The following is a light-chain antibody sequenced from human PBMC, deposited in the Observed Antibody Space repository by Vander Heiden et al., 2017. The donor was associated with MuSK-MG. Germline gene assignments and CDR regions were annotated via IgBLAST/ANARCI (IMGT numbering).Light chain of an antibody. CDR2: DAS. Sequence: EIVLTQSPATLSLSPGERATLSCRASQSVSSYLAWYQQKPGQAPRLLIYDASSGSGTDFTLTISSREHEDFAVYYCQQRSNWPLTVGGGTKVESK. V-gene: IGKV3-11*01. J-gene: IGKJ4*01. CDR3: QQRSNWPLT. CDR1: QSVSSY.